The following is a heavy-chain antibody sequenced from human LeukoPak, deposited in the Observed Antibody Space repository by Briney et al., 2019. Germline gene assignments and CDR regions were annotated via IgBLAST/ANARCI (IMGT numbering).Heavy chain of an antibody. J-gene: IGHJ3*02. V-gene: IGHV4-4*07. CDR1: GGSISSYY. CDR2: IYTSGST. D-gene: IGHD2-15*01. Sequence: SETLSLTCTVSGGSISSYYWSWIRQPAGKGLEWIGRIYTSGSTNYNPSLKSRVTMSVDTSKNQFSLKLSSVTAADTAVYYCARGGFCSGGSCYLIDDAFDIWGQGTMVTVSS. CDR3: ARGGFCSGGSCYLIDDAFDI.